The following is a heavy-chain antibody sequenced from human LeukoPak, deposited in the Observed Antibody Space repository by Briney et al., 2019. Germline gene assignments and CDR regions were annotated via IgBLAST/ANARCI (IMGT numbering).Heavy chain of an antibody. CDR2: IIPIFGTA. D-gene: IGHD6-6*01. Sequence: GASVKVSCKASGYSSINFGLSWVRQAPGQGLEWMGGIIPIFGTANYAQKFQGRVTITADESTSTAYMELSSLRSEDTAVYYCARGGEYSSSSAVVYWGQGTLVTVSS. J-gene: IGHJ4*02. CDR1: GYSSINFG. CDR3: ARGGEYSSSSAVVY. V-gene: IGHV1-69*13.